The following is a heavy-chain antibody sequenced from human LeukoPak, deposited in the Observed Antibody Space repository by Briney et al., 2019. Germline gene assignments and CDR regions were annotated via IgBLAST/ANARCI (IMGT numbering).Heavy chain of an antibody. D-gene: IGHD3-16*01. CDR1: GYSISSGYY. CDR2: IFHSGGT. CDR3: ARHKSAWGNYFDY. V-gene: IGHV4-38-2*02. J-gene: IGHJ4*02. Sequence: PSETLSLTCTVSGYSISSGYYWSWIRQSPGEGLEWIGYIFHSGGTNYNPSFKSRVTMSVNTFGNQVSLKLSSVTAADTAVYYCARHKSAWGNYFDYWGQGTLVTVSS.